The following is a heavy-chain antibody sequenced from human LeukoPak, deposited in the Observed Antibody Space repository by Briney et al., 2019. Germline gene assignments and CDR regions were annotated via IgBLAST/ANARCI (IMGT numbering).Heavy chain of an antibody. J-gene: IGHJ4*02. D-gene: IGHD1-1*01. CDR1: GFTFSSYS. CDR2: ISSSSSNI. CDR3: ARCTTGRTFGSLREIKRSREIDY. Sequence: PGGSLRLSCAASGFTFSSYSMNWVRQAPGKGLEWVSSISSSSSNIYYADSVKGRFTISRDNAKNSLYLQMNSLRVEDTAVYYCARCTTGRTFGSLREIKRSREIDYWGQGTLVTVSS. V-gene: IGHV3-21*01.